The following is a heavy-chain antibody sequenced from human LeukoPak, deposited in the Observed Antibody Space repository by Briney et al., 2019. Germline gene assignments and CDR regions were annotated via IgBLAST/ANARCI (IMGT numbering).Heavy chain of an antibody. Sequence: GGSLRLSCAASGFTFSSYWMTWVRQAPGKGLEWVALISYDGSNKYYADSVKGRFTISGDNSRNTLFLQMNSLSSEDTAVYYCARSWEVLQNFDYWGQGTLVTVSS. J-gene: IGHJ4*02. CDR2: ISYDGSNK. CDR3: ARSWEVLQNFDY. D-gene: IGHD1-26*01. V-gene: IGHV3-30*03. CDR1: GFTFSSYW.